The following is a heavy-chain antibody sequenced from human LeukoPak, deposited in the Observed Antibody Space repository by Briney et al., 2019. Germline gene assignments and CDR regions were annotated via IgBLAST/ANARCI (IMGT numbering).Heavy chain of an antibody. D-gene: IGHD6-13*01. CDR2: IIPIFGTA. V-gene: IGHV1-69*05. CDR1: GGTFSSYA. Sequence: SVKVSCKASGGTFSSYAISWVRQAPGQGLEWMGRIIPIFGTANYAQKFQGGVTITTDESTSTAYMELSSLRSEDTAVYYCARVRGSSWYRAEGWFDPWGQGTLVTVSS. J-gene: IGHJ5*02. CDR3: ARVRGSSWYRAEGWFDP.